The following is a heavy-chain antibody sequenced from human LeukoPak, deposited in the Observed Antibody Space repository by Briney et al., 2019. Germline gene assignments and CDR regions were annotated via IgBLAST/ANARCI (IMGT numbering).Heavy chain of an antibody. CDR3: ARLIIIVPAAIKDYYYGMDV. Sequence: SETLSLTCTVSGGSISSYYWSSIRQPPGKGLEWIGYIYYSGSTNYNPSLKSRVTISVDTSKNQFSLKLSSVTAADTAVYYCARLIIIVPAAIKDYYYGMDVWGQGTTVTVSS. CDR2: IYYSGST. J-gene: IGHJ6*02. CDR1: GGSISSYY. V-gene: IGHV4-59*01. D-gene: IGHD2-2*01.